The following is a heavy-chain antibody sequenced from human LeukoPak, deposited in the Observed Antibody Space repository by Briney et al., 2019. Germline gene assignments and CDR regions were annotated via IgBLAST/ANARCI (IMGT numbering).Heavy chain of an antibody. CDR1: GFTFSSYA. Sequence: GGSLRLSCAASGFTFSSYAMSWVRQAPGKGLEWVSAISGSGGSTYYADSVKGRFTISRDNSKNTLYLQMNSLRAEDTAVYYCAKGILFLRAKKNYDFDYWGQGTLVTVSS. D-gene: IGHD1-7*01. CDR2: ISGSGGST. V-gene: IGHV3-23*01. CDR3: AKGILFLRAKKNYDFDY. J-gene: IGHJ4*02.